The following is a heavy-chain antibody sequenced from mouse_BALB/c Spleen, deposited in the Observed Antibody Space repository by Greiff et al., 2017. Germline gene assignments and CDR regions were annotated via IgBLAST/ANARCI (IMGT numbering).Heavy chain of an antibody. CDR3: ARNYYGSSGDY. D-gene: IGHD1-1*01. J-gene: IGHJ2*01. Sequence: QVQLQQSGAELVRPGTSVKISCKASGYTFTNYWLGWVKQRPGHGLEWIGDIYPGGGYTNYNEKFKGKATLTADTSSSTAYMQLSSLTSEDSAVYCCARNYYGSSGDYWGQGTTLTVSS. CDR1: GYTFTNYW. V-gene: IGHV1-63*02. CDR2: IYPGGGYT.